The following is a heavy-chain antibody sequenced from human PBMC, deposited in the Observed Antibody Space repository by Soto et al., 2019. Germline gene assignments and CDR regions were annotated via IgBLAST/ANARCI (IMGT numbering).Heavy chain of an antibody. CDR2: IIPILDIP. J-gene: IGHJ6*02. CDR1: GGTFSRYT. Sequence: QVQLVQSGAEVKKPGSSVKVSCKASGGTFSRYTISWVRQAPGQGLEWMGRIIPILDIPNYAQNFQGRVTITSDKPTSTSYMELSSLRSDVTAAYYCASHFTGVLVRGASPPGGDNYGWDVWRQGTTVTVSS. CDR3: ASHFTGVLVRGASPPGGDNYGWDV. V-gene: IGHV1-69*02. D-gene: IGHD2-8*02.